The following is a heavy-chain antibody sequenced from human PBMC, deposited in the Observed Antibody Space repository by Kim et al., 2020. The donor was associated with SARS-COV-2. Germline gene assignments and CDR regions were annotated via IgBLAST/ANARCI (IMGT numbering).Heavy chain of an antibody. J-gene: IGHJ4*02. V-gene: IGHV3-7*03. Sequence: GGSLRLSCAASGFTFSSYWMSWVRQAPGKGLEWVANIKQDGSEKYYVDSVKGRFTISRDNAKNSLYLQMNSLRAEDTAVYYCARSPPYYYDSSGYRADYWGQGTLVTVSS. CDR2: IKQDGSEK. CDR1: GFTFSSYW. D-gene: IGHD3-22*01. CDR3: ARSPPYYYDSSGYRADY.